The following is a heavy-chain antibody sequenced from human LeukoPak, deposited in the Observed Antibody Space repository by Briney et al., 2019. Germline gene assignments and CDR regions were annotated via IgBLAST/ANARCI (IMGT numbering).Heavy chain of an antibody. CDR2: IGSGT. CDR1: GFTFSSYA. Sequence: GGSLRLSCGASGFTFSSYAMSWVRQAPGKGLEWVSAIGSGTYYADSVKGRFTISRDNSKNTLYLQMNSLRAEDTAVYYCAKDLRVDIVVVPAVDDAFDIWGQGTMVTVSS. V-gene: IGHV3-23*01. D-gene: IGHD2-2*01. CDR3: AKDLRVDIVVVPAVDDAFDI. J-gene: IGHJ3*02.